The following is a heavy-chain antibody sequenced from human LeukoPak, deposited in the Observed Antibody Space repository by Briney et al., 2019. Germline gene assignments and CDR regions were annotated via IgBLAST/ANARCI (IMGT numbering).Heavy chain of an antibody. CDR1: GFTFSSYG. CDR3: ARIKYYYDSSDAHFDY. CDR2: IWYDGSNK. D-gene: IGHD3-22*01. V-gene: IGHV3-33*01. Sequence: PGRSLRLSCAASGFTFSSYGMHWVRQAPGKGLEWVAVIWYDGSNKYYADSVKGRFTISRDNSKNTLYLQVNSLRAEDTAVYYCARIKYYYDSSDAHFDYWGQGTLVTVSS. J-gene: IGHJ4*02.